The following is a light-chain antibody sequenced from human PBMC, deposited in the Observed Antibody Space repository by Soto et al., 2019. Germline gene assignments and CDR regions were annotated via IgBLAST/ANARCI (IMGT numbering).Light chain of an antibody. CDR3: QQGTSTPQS. J-gene: IGKJ2*03. Sequence: DIQMTQSPSSLSASVGDRVTISCRASRSVGTYLHWYQHQPGRAPRLLIDDASILQSGVPSRFSGSGSGTHFTLTISGLQPEDSATYYSQQGTSTPQSFGQGTKLEIK. CDR2: DAS. V-gene: IGKV1-39*01. CDR1: RSVGTY.